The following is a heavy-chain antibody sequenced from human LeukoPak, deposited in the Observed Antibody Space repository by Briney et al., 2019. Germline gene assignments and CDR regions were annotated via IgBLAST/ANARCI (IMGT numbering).Heavy chain of an antibody. CDR2: INGSNSYI. Sequence: GGSLRLSCAASGFTFSSSAMSWVRQVPGKGLEWVSSINGSNSYIFYADSVKGRFTVSRDNAKDSLYLQMNSLRAEDTAVYYCARALTTLTYEGYWGQGTLVTVSS. V-gene: IGHV3-21*01. D-gene: IGHD1-1*01. CDR3: ARALTTLTYEGY. J-gene: IGHJ4*02. CDR1: GFTFSSSA.